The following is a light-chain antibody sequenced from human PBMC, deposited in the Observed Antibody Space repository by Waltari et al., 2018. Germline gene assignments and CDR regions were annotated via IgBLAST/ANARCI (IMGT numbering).Light chain of an antibody. J-gene: IGLJ3*02. CDR2: RNN. CDR1: SSNIGTNY. Sequence: QSVLTQPPSASGTPGQRVTISCSGSSSNIGTNYVNWYQQLPGMAPKLLIYRNNQRPSGVPDRFSGSKSATSASLAISGLRSEDEADYFCTTWDDSLSAWVFGGGTKLTVL. CDR3: TTWDDSLSAWV. V-gene: IGLV1-47*01.